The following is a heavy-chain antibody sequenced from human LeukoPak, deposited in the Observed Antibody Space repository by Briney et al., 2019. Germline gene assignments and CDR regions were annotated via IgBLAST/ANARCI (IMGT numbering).Heavy chain of an antibody. CDR1: GGSISSNNW. V-gene: IGHV4-4*02. Sequence: SGTLSLTCAVSGGSISSNNWWSWVRQPPGKGLEWIGEIYHSGSTNYNPSLKSRVNLSVDKSKSQFSLKLSSVTAADTAVYYCATSRVGFGELNWFDPWGQGTLVTVSS. CDR3: ATSRVGFGELNWFDP. D-gene: IGHD3-10*01. J-gene: IGHJ5*02. CDR2: IYHSGST.